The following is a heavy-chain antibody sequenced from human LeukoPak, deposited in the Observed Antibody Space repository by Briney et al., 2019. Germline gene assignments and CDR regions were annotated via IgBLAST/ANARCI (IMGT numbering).Heavy chain of an antibody. CDR3: TRDDSSRFDP. D-gene: IGHD2-21*01. CDR2: IAYDGSRK. V-gene: IGHV3-30*03. Sequence: QPGGSLRLSCAASGFTFSGYGMHWVRQAPGKGLEWVTGIAYDGSRKHYADSVKGRFTISRDNSRNTMDLQMNSLRVEDTAVYHYTRDDSSRFDPWGQGTLVIVSA. J-gene: IGHJ5*02. CDR1: GFTFSGYG.